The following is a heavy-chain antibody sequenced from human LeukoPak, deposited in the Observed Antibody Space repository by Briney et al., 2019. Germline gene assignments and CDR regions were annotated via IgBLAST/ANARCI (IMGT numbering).Heavy chain of an antibody. CDR2: NYYAGGT. J-gene: IGHJ6*02. Sequence: KASETLSLTCTVSGGSISSSSYYWGWIRQPPGRGLDWIGTNYYAGGTYYNPSLKNRVTISVDTSKNQFSLRLSSVTAADTAVYYCARGFGESEYYYYGMDVWGQGTTVTVSS. CDR3: ARGFGESEYYYYGMDV. V-gene: IGHV4-39*01. CDR1: GGSISSSSYY. D-gene: IGHD3-10*01.